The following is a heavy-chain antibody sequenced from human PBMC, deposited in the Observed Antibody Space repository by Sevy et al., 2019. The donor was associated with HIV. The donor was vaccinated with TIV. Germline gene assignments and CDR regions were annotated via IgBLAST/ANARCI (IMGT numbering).Heavy chain of an antibody. D-gene: IGHD2-8*01. CDR1: GFTFSSYA. CDR2: ISYDGSNK. CDR3: ARDLVLMVYAIQPDHGGFDY. J-gene: IGHJ4*02. V-gene: IGHV3-30-3*01. Sequence: GGSLRLSCAASGFTFSSYAMHWVRQAPGKGLEWVAVISYDGSNKYYADSVKGRFTISRDNSKNTLYLQMNSLRAEDTAVYYCARDLVLMVYAIQPDHGGFDYRGQGTLVTVSS.